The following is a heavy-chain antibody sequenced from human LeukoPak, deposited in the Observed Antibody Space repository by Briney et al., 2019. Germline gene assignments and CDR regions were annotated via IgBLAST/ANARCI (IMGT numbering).Heavy chain of an antibody. Sequence: ASVKVSCKASGYTFTSYYMHWVRQAPGQGLEWMGIINPSGGSTSYAQKFQGRVTMTRDMSTSTDYLELSSLRSEDTAVYYCARDNSVEDTTWWFDPWGQGTLVTVSS. J-gene: IGHJ5*02. CDR3: ARDNSVEDTTWWFDP. CDR1: GYTFTSYY. CDR2: INPSGGST. D-gene: IGHD1-26*01. V-gene: IGHV1-46*01.